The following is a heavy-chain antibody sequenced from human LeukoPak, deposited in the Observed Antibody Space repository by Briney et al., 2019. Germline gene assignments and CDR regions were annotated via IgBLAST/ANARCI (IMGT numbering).Heavy chain of an antibody. J-gene: IGHJ4*02. CDR2: IRSKAYGGTT. V-gene: IGHV3-49*04. CDR3: TGDRVRDGYNSPLRY. Sequence: GGSLRLSCTASGFTFGDYAMSWVRQAPGKGLEWVGFIRSKAYGGTTEYAASVKGRFTISRDDSKSIAYLQMNSLKTEDTAVYYCTGDRVRDGYNSPLRYWGQGTLVTVSS. CDR1: GFTFGDYA. D-gene: IGHD5-24*01.